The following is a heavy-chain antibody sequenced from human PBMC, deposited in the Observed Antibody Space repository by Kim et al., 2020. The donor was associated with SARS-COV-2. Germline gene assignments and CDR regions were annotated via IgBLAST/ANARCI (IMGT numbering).Heavy chain of an antibody. J-gene: IGHJ6*02. CDR1: GFTFSNHH. D-gene: IGHD3-10*01. V-gene: IGHV3-21*01. CDR3: TRDLSGVQRAMDV. CDR2: IDTSSTVM. Sequence: GGSLRLSCAASGFTFSNHHMSWVRQAPGKGLEWVSFIDTSSTVMTYADSVKGRFTISRDNAKNSLFLQLNTLRDEDTAVYYCTRDLSGVQRAMDVWGQETTVTVSS.